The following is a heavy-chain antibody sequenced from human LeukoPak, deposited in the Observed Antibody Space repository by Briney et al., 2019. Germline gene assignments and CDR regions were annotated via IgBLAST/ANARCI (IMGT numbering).Heavy chain of an antibody. D-gene: IGHD1-26*01. Sequence: GASVKVSCKASGGTFSSYAISWVRQAPGQGLEWMGGIIPIFGTANYAQKFQGRVTITADESTSTAYMELSSLRSEDTAVYYCASGSGSYQTLYYYYGMDVWGQGTTVTVSS. J-gene: IGHJ6*02. CDR2: IIPIFGTA. CDR1: GGTFSSYA. V-gene: IGHV1-69*13. CDR3: ASGSGSYQTLYYYYGMDV.